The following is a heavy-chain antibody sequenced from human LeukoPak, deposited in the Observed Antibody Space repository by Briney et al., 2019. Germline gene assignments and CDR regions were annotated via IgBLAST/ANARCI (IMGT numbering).Heavy chain of an antibody. Sequence: GGSLRLSCEASGFSFSDYWTTWVRQAPGKGLEWVANIKRDGSEVSYLDSVKDRFTISRDNDKKSLYLQMNSLRDEDTAVYYCTKGGGSMVRGLLTATYYFDYWGQGTLVTVSS. CDR2: IKRDGSEV. D-gene: IGHD3-10*01. CDR1: GFSFSDYW. V-gene: IGHV3-7*01. J-gene: IGHJ4*02. CDR3: TKGGGSMVRGLLTATYYFDY.